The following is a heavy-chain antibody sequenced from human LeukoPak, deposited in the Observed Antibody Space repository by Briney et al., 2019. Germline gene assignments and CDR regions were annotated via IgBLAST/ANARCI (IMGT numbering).Heavy chain of an antibody. CDR2: IYYSGST. D-gene: IGHD2-15*01. V-gene: IGHV4-30-4*01. CDR3: ASLVVVAATQDY. J-gene: IGHJ4*02. CDR1: GGSISSGDYY. Sequence: SQTLSLTCTVSGGSISSGDYYWSWIRQPPGKGLEWIGYIYYSGSTYYNPSLKSRVTISVDTSKNQFSLKLSSVTAADTAVYYCASLVVVAATQDYWGQGTLVTVSS.